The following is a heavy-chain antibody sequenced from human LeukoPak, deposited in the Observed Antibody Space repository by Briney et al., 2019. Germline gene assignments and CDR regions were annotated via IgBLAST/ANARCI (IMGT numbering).Heavy chain of an antibody. CDR2: TGGLGGST. V-gene: IGHV3-23*01. CDR3: ARDAGVVAVHYFDH. Sequence: GGSLRLSCAASGFTFSSHAMGWVRQAPGKGLEWVSATGGLGGSTYYAGSVKGRFTIPRDNSRNTLYLQMDGLRADDTAVYYCARDAGVVAVHYFDHWGDGTLATVSS. J-gene: IGHJ4*03. CDR1: GFTFSSHA. D-gene: IGHD3-3*01.